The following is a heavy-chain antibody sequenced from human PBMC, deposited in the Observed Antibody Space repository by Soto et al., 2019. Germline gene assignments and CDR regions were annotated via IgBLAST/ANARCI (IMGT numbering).Heavy chain of an antibody. D-gene: IGHD6-13*01. J-gene: IGHJ5*02. CDR2: IYHSGST. CDR1: WGNISNSSG. CDR3: ARGAIDSSPAANWFDP. Sequence: AVSWGNISNSSGWSWVHQTPGKGLEWIGEIYHSGSTNYNPSLKSRVTISVDKSKNQFSLKLSSVTAADTAVYYCARGAIDSSPAANWFDPWGQGTLVTVSS. V-gene: IGHV4-4*02.